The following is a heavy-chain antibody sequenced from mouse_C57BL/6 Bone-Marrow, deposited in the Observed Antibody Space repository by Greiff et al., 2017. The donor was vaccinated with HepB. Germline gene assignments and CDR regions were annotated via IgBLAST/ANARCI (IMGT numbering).Heavy chain of an antibody. J-gene: IGHJ1*03. Sequence: EVNVVESGGGLVQPKGSLKLSCAASGFSFNTYAMNWVRQAPGKGLEWVARIRSKSNNYATYYADSVKDRFTISRDDSESMLYLQMNNLKTEDTAMYYCVRQRSGSGYFDVWGTGTTVTVSS. D-gene: IGHD1-1*01. CDR2: IRSKSNNYAT. CDR3: VRQRSGSGYFDV. CDR1: GFSFNTYA. V-gene: IGHV10-1*01.